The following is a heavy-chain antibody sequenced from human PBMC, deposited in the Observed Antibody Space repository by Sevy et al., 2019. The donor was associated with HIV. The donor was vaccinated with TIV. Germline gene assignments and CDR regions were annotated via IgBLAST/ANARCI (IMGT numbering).Heavy chain of an antibody. CDR2: IWYDGSNK. CDR3: ARDLVYYYGSGSYMYYGMDV. V-gene: IGHV3-33*01. CDR1: GFTFSSYG. J-gene: IGHJ6*02. Sequence: GGSLRLSCAASGFTFSSYGMHWVRQAPGKGLEWVAVIWYDGSNKYYADSVKGRFTISRDNSKNTLYLQMNSLRAEDTAVYYCARDLVYYYGSGSYMYYGMDVWGQGTTVTVSS. D-gene: IGHD3-10*01.